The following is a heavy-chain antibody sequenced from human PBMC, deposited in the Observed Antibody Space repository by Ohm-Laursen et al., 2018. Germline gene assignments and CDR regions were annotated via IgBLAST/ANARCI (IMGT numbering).Heavy chain of an antibody. D-gene: IGHD3-22*01. CDR2: ISSSSSTI. Sequence: SLRLSCAASGFTFSSYSMNWVRQAPGKGLEWVSYISSSSSTIYYADSVKGRFTISRDNAKNSLYLQMNSLRAEDTAVYYCARDLGFDYYDSSGYRDYWGQGTLVTVSS. CDR1: GFTFSSYS. J-gene: IGHJ4*02. V-gene: IGHV3-48*01. CDR3: ARDLGFDYYDSSGYRDY.